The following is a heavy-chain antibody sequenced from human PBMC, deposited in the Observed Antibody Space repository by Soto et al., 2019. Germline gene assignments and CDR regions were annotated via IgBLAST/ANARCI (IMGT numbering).Heavy chain of an antibody. D-gene: IGHD7-27*01. Sequence: SETLSLTCTVSGGSFTGHFWSWVRQPPGKGLEWIGEVSHSGNTKYYPSLRSRVTLSVVSSKNQISLALTSVTAADTAVYYCARAKFESTGWHQFDIWGQGTLVTVS. V-gene: IGHV4-34*01. CDR1: GGSFTGHF. CDR2: VSHSGNT. CDR3: ARAKFESTGWHQFDI. J-gene: IGHJ4*02.